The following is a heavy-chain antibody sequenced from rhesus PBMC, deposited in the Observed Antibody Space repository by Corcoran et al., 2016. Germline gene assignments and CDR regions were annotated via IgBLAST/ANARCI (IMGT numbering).Heavy chain of an antibody. D-gene: IGHD3-9*01. V-gene: IGHV5-2*01. J-gene: IGHJ6*01. Sequence: EVQLVQSATEVKRPGESMKISCTTSGYSCTSYWIIWVRRMPGKGLEWMGAIDPSDSDTRYSPSFQGQVTISADKSISTAYLQWSSLKASDSATYYCAKEGKGGEDDYGYYYWYGLDSWGQGVVVTVSS. CDR2: IDPSDSDT. CDR1: GYSCTSYW. CDR3: AKEGKGGEDDYGYYYWYGLDS.